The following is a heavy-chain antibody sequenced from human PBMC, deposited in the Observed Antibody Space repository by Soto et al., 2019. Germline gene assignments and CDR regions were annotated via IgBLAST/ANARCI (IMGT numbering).Heavy chain of an antibody. J-gene: IGHJ4*02. CDR3: ARDNWYSY. D-gene: IGHD1-7*01. CDR2: INPDGSST. CDR1: GFTFSNYW. V-gene: IGHV3-74*01. Sequence: EVQLAESGGGLVQPGGSVRLSCAATGFTFSNYWMHWVRQVPGRGLVWVSRINPDGSSTNYADSVKGRFTMSRDNAKNMVYLEMNSLRAEDTAVYYCARDNWYSYWGQGILVTVSS.